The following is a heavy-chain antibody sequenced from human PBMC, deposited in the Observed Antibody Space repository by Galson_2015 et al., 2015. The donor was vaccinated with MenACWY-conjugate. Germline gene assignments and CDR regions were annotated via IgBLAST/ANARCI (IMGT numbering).Heavy chain of an antibody. D-gene: IGHD2-15*01. CDR2: IYYSGST. CDR3: ARAEEAATNFDY. V-gene: IGHV4-59*01. J-gene: IGHJ4*02. Sequence: SETLSLTCTVSGGSISSYYWSWIRQPPGKGLEWIGYIYYSGSTNYNPSLKSRVTISVDTSKNQFSLKLSSVTAADTAVYYCARAEEAATNFDYWGQGTLVTVSS. CDR1: GGSISSYY.